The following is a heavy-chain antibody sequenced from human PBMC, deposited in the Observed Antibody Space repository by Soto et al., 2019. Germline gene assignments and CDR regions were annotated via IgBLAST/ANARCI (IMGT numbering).Heavy chain of an antibody. CDR3: AREVDIVASFYYYGMDV. CDR2: ISSSGSTI. CDR1: GFIFSDYD. D-gene: IGHD5-12*01. J-gene: IGHJ6*02. V-gene: IGHV3-48*03. Sequence: GGSLRLSCAAAGFIFSDYDMNWVRQAPGKGLEWVSYISSSGSTIDYADSVKGRFTISRDNTKNSLYLQMNSLRAEDTAVYYCAREVDIVASFYYYGMDVWGQGTTVTVSS.